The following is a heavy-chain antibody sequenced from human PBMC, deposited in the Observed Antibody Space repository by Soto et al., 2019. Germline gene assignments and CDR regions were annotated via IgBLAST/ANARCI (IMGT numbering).Heavy chain of an antibody. CDR2: IIPIRGIA. V-gene: IGHV1-69*04. Sequence: SVKVSCKASGGTFSSYAISWVRQAPGEGLEWMGRIIPIRGIANYAQKFQGRVTITADKSTSTAYMELSSLRSEDTAAYYWERGDYDILTGYYPCAYFDYWAKDTLVTVSS. CDR1: GGTFSSYA. J-gene: IGHJ4*02. D-gene: IGHD3-9*01. CDR3: ERGDYDILTGYYPCAYFDY.